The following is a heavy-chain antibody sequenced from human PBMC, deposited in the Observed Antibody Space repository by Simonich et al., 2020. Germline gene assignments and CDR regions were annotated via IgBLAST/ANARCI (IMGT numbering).Heavy chain of an antibody. CDR3: ARAYSSSWYNWFDP. J-gene: IGHJ5*02. CDR2: IWYDGSNK. Sequence: QVQLVGSGGGVVQPGRSLRLSCAASGFTFRSYGMHWVRQAPGKGLGWVAVIWYDGSNKYYADSVKGRFTISRDNSKNTLYLQMNSLRAEDTAVYYCARAYSSSWYNWFDPWGQGTLVTVSS. V-gene: IGHV3-33*01. D-gene: IGHD6-13*01. CDR1: GFTFRSYG.